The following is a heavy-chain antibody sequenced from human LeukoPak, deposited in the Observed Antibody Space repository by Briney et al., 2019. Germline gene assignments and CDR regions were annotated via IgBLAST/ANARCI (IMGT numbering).Heavy chain of an antibody. CDR3: AREFRSGYNSRWFDY. V-gene: IGHV1-18*01. CDR1: GYTFTAYG. Sequence: ASVRVSCKASGYTFTAYGFSWVRQAPGQGLEWMGWISADSGNTNYAQKFQGRVTMTTETSTSTAYMELRSLRIDDTAVYYCAREFRSGYNSRWFDYWGQGTLVTVSS. D-gene: IGHD6-19*01. J-gene: IGHJ5*01. CDR2: ISADSGNT.